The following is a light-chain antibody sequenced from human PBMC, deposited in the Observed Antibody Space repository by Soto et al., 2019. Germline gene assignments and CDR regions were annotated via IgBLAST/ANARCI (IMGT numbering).Light chain of an antibody. V-gene: IGKV4-1*01. Sequence: DIVMTQSPDSLAVSLGERATINCKSSQSVLYSSNKKIYLAWYQQKSGQSPKVLIYWASTRESGVPDRFSGSGSGTDFALTISSLQAEDAAVYYCQQSYSTPRTFGQGTKVEIK. CDR3: QQSYSTPRT. J-gene: IGKJ1*01. CDR1: QSVLYSSNKKIY. CDR2: WAS.